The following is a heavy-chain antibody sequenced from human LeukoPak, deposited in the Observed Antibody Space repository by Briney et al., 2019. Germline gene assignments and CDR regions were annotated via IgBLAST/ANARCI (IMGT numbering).Heavy chain of an antibody. D-gene: IGHD6-13*01. Sequence: PGGSLRLSCAASGFTVSSNYMSWVRQAPGKGLEWVSVIYSGGSTYYADSVKGRFTISRDNSKNTLYLQMNSLRAEDTAVYYCARDRAAAGPDYYYYYYMDVWGKGATVTVSS. CDR2: IYSGGST. J-gene: IGHJ6*03. CDR3: ARDRAAAGPDYYYYYYMDV. CDR1: GFTVSSNY. V-gene: IGHV3-53*01.